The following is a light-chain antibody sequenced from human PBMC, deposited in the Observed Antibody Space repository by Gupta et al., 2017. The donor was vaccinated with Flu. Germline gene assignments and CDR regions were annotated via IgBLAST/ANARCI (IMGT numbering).Light chain of an antibody. Sequence: PAPLSVSPGETVTLSCRASQSVSVNVAWYQQQPGQAPRLLNYGASTRATGVPARFSGSGSGTGFTLTIDSLQSEDFAVYDCQHEDSCPNSFGQGTKVEIK. CDR1: QSVSVN. CDR3: QHEDSCPNS. V-gene: IGKV3-15*01. J-gene: IGKJ2*01. CDR2: GAS.